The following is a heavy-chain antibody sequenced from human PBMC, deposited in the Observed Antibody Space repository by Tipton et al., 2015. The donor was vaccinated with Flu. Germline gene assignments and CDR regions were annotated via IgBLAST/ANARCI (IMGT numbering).Heavy chain of an antibody. CDR3: ASLFWGVNSALYYFDS. Sequence: TLSLTCNVSGGSIRNESYFWSWIRQRPGKGLEWIGYIFYGGSTFYNPSLKSRVTISVDKSKNQFSLRLNSVTAADTAVYYCASLFWGVNSALYYFDSWGQGTLVTVSS. CDR2: IFYGGST. V-gene: IGHV4-31*03. D-gene: IGHD3-16*01. CDR1: GGSIRNESYF. J-gene: IGHJ4*02.